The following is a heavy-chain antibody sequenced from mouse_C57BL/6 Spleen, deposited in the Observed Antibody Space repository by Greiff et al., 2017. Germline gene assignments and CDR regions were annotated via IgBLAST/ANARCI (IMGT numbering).Heavy chain of an antibody. D-gene: IGHD1-1*01. J-gene: IGHJ2*01. CDR1: VFNIKDYY. Sequence: VQLQPSGAELVKPGASVKLSCTASVFNIKDYYMHWVKQRTDQGLALIGRIDPEDGATKYAPQFPGKATITADTSSNTAYLQLSSLTSEDTAVYYCARRHDYGSSYYCDDWGQGTTLTVSS. CDR2: IDPEDGAT. CDR3: ARRHDYGSSYYCDD. V-gene: IGHV14-2*01.